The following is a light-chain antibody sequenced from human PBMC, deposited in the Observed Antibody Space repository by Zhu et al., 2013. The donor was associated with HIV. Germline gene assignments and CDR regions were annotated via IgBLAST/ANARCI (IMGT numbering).Light chain of an antibody. CDR1: LSVTSN. J-gene: IGKJ2*03. V-gene: IGKV3-15*01. CDR3: QQYGNSPPYS. CDR2: GAT. Sequence: DIVMTQSPATLSVSPGERATLSCRASLSVTSNLAWYQQRPGQSPRLLIYGATTRATGIPVRFSGSGSGTEFTLTISSLQSEDFAVYYCQQYGNSPPYSFGQGTKLEIK.